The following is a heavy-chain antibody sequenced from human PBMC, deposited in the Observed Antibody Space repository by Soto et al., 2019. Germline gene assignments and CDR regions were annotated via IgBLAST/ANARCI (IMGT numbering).Heavy chain of an antibody. CDR1: GFTFSSYA. CDR2: ISSNGGST. D-gene: IGHD2-15*01. Sequence: GGSLRLSCSASGFTFSSYAMHWVRQAPGKGLEYVSAISSNGGSTYYADSVKGRFTISRDNSKNTLYLQMSSLRAEDTAVYYCVLSTCFCSGGSCADYNGMDFWGQGTTVTASS. J-gene: IGHJ6*02. V-gene: IGHV3-64D*08. CDR3: VLSTCFCSGGSCADYNGMDF.